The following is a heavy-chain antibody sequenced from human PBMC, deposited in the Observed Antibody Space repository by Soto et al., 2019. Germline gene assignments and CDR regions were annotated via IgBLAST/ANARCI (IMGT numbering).Heavy chain of an antibody. CDR1: GFTFDDYA. CDR2: ISWNSGSI. V-gene: IGHV3-9*01. Sequence: EVQLVESGGGLVQPGRSLRLSCAASGFTFDDYAMHWVRQAPGKGLEWVSGISWNSGSIGYADSVKGRFTISRDNAKNSLYLQMNSLRAEDTALYYCAKGPRSGSASHYFDYWGQGTLVTVSS. J-gene: IGHJ4*02. CDR3: AKGPRSGSASHYFDY. D-gene: IGHD3-10*01.